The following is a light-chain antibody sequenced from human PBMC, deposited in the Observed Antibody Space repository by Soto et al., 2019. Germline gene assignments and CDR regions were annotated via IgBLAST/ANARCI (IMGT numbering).Light chain of an antibody. Sequence: VLTQSPGTLSLSPGERATLSCRASQSVSRYLVWYQQKPGQAPRLLIYGASSRASGIPDRFSGSGSGTEFTLTISSLQSEDFAVYFCQQYNKWPPYTFGQGTKLEIK. J-gene: IGKJ2*01. CDR3: QQYNKWPPYT. CDR1: QSVSRY. V-gene: IGKV3D-15*01. CDR2: GAS.